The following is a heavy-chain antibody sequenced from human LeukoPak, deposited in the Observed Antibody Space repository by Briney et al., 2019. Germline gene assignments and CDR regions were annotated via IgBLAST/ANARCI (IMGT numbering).Heavy chain of an antibody. CDR1: GGSISSSSNY. J-gene: IGHJ5*02. D-gene: IGHD1-26*01. V-gene: IGHV4-39*01. CDR2: IYYSGST. Sequence: SSETLSLTCTVSGGSISSSSNYWGWIRQPPGKGLEWIGSIYYSGSTYYNPSLKSRVTIYVDTSKNQFSLKLTSVTAADTAVYYCARPIVGVTRGFDPWGQGTLVTVSS. CDR3: ARPIVGVTRGFDP.